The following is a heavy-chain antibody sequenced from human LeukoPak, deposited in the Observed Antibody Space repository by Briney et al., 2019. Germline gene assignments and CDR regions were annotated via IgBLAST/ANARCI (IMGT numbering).Heavy chain of an antibody. J-gene: IGHJ4*02. CDR1: GFTFSSYG. CDR3: ARIGFAAFTDY. D-gene: IGHD3-3*02. V-gene: IGHV3-30*03. Sequence: GGSLRLSCAASGFTFSSYGMHWVRQAPGKGLEWVAVISYDGSKKFYADSVKGRFTISRDNSKNSLFLQMNSLRAEDTAVYYCARIGFAAFTDYWGQGTLVTVSS. CDR2: ISYDGSKK.